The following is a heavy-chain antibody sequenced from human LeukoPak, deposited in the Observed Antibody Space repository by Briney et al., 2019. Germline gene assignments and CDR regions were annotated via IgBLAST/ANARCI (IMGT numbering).Heavy chain of an antibody. CDR1: GLTLSSYG. D-gene: IGHD6-6*01. CDR3: AKEKNSYSSSSGQGY. V-gene: IGHV3-30*02. J-gene: IGHJ4*02. CDR2: IRYDGSNK. Sequence: GGSLRLSCAASGLTLSSYGMHWVRQAPGKGLEWVAIIRYDGSNKYYADSVKGRLTISRDNSKNTLYLQMTSLRGDDTAVYYCAKEKNSYSSSSGQGYWGQGTLVTVSS.